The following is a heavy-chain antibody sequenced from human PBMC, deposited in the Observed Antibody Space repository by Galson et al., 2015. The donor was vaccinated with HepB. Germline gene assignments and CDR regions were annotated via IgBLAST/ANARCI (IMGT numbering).Heavy chain of an antibody. J-gene: IGHJ5*01. D-gene: IGHD5-18*01. V-gene: IGHV3-23*01. Sequence: SLRLSCAATGFAFDTHAMSWVRQAPGRGLEWISGISGNGDSTFYADSVKGRFTVSRDNSNNMFYRQMNSVRAEDAGLYFCAKGYGLFDSWGQGILVTVSS. CDR1: GFAFDTHA. CDR3: AKGYGLFDS. CDR2: ISGNGDST.